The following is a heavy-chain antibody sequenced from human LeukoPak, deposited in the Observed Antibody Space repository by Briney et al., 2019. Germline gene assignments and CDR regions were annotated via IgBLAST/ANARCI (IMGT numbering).Heavy chain of an antibody. D-gene: IGHD3-10*01. Sequence: GESLKISCKGSGYTFTSYWIGWVRQMPGKGLEWMGIVYPGDSDTRYSPSFQGQVTISADKSISTAYLQWSSLKASDTAMYYCARLLLWFGETGWFDSWGQGTLVTVSS. CDR2: VYPGDSDT. V-gene: IGHV5-51*01. J-gene: IGHJ5*01. CDR1: GYTFTSYW. CDR3: ARLLLWFGETGWFDS.